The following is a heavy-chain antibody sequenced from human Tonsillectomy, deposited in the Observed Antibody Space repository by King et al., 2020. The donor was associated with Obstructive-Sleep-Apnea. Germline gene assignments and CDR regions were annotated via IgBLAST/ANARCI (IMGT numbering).Heavy chain of an antibody. Sequence: VQLVESGGGLVKPGGSLRLSCAASGFTFSSYNMNWVRQAPGKGLVWVSSISSSSNYIYYVDSVKGRFTISRNNAKNPLFLQMTSLRAEDTAVYYCAREFLEGYYYYYGMDVWGQGTTVTVSS. J-gene: IGHJ6*02. CDR3: AREFLEGYYYYYGMDV. V-gene: IGHV3-21*01. D-gene: IGHD3-3*01. CDR2: ISSSSNYI. CDR1: GFTFSSYN.